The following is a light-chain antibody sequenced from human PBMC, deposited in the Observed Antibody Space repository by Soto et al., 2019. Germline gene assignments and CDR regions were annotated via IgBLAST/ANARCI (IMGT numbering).Light chain of an antibody. CDR3: QQYGTSIPLT. Sequence: EIVLTQSPVTLAFSPLDRATVSCIAGQSVSSNYLAWYQQKPGQAPRLLIYGASSRATGIPDRFSGSGSGTDFTLTISRLEPEDFAVYHCQQYGTSIPLTFGGGTKVDIK. CDR2: GAS. CDR1: QSVSSNY. V-gene: IGKV3-20*01. J-gene: IGKJ4*01.